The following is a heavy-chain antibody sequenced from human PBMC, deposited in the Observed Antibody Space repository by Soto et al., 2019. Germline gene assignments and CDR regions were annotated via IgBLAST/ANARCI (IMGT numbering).Heavy chain of an antibody. V-gene: IGHV4-31*03. CDR3: ARDSSGWFDY. CDR1: GGSISSGGYY. Sequence: QVQLQESGPGLVKPSQTLSLTCTVSGGSISSGGYYWIWIRQHPGKGLEWIGYIYCSGSTYYNPSLKSRVTISVATSKNRFSLKLSSVTAADTAVYYCARDSSGWFDYWGQGTLVTVSS. J-gene: IGHJ4*02. D-gene: IGHD6-19*01. CDR2: IYCSGST.